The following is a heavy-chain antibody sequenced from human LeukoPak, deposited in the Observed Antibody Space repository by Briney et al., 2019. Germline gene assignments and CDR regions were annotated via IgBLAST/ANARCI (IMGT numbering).Heavy chain of an antibody. CDR2: IYYSGST. CDR3: ARAYGDYGFGY. V-gene: IGHV4-30-4*01. CDR1: GGSISSGDYY. D-gene: IGHD4-17*01. Sequence: SETLSLTCTVSGGSISSGDYYWSWIRQPPGKGLEWIGYIYYSGSTYYNPSLKSRVTISVDTSKNQFSPKLSSVTAADTAVYYCARAYGDYGFGYWGQGTLVTVSS. J-gene: IGHJ4*02.